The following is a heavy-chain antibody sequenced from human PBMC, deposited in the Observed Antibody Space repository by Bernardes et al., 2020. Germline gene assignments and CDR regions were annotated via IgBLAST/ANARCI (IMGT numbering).Heavy chain of an antibody. D-gene: IGHD7-27*01. V-gene: IGHV4-34*01. Sequence: SETLSLTCAVYGGSFSGYYWSWIRQPPGKGLEWIGEINHSGSTNYNPSLKSRVTISVDTSKNQFSLKLSSVTAADTAVYYCARTGTGRPALNWGWFDSWGQGTLVTVSS. J-gene: IGHJ5*01. CDR3: ARTGTGRPALNWGWFDS. CDR1: GGSFSGYY. CDR2: INHSGST.